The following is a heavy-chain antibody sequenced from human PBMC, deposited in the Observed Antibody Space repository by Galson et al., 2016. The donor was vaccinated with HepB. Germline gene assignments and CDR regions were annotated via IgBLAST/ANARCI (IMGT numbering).Heavy chain of an antibody. CDR1: GGSITSYY. CDR3: ARYGGNSVYYYGMDV. Sequence: ETLSLTCSVSGGSITSYYWSSIRQPPGKGLEWIGYIYYSGSTSYNPSLQSRVTISVDPSKTQFSLTLSSVTAADTAVYYCARYGGNSVYYYGMDVWGQGTTVTVSS. J-gene: IGHJ6*02. V-gene: IGHV4-59*01. CDR2: IYYSGST. D-gene: IGHD4-23*01.